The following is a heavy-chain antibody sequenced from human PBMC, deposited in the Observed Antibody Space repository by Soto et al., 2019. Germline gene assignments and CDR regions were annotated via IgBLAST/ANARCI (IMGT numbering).Heavy chain of an antibody. D-gene: IGHD3-3*01. Sequence: SETLSVTCTVSGGSISSGGYYWSWLRQHPGKGLEWIGYIYYSGSTYYNPSLKSRVTISVDTSKNQFSLKLSSVTAADTAVYYCARGRSTYYDFWSGYYFDYWGQGTLVTVSS. CDR2: IYYSGST. CDR1: GGSISSGGYY. V-gene: IGHV4-31*03. J-gene: IGHJ4*02. CDR3: ARGRSTYYDFWSGYYFDY.